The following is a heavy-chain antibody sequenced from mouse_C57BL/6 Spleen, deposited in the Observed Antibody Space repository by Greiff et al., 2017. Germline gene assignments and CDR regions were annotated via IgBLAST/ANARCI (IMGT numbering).Heavy chain of an antibody. J-gene: IGHJ2*01. CDR3: ARLTGSYYFDY. V-gene: IGHV5-12*01. Sequence: EVQVVESGGGLVPPGGSLKLSCAASGFTFSDYYMYWVRQTPEKRLEWVAYISNGGGSTYYPATVKGRFTISRDNAKNTLYLQMSRLKSEDTAMYYCARLTGSYYFDYWGQGTTLTVSS. CDR1: GFTFSDYY. D-gene: IGHD4-1*01. CDR2: ISNGGGST.